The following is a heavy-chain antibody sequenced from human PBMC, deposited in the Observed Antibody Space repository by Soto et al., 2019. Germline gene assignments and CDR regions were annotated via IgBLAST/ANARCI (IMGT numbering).Heavy chain of an antibody. J-gene: IGHJ6*02. V-gene: IGHV4-61*01. CDR3: ARDLVPAGYYGMDV. CDR2: IYYSGST. CDR1: GGSVSSGSYY. D-gene: IGHD2-2*01. Sequence: SSETLSLTCTVSGGSVSSGSYYWSWIRQPPGKGLEWIGYIYYSGSTNYNPSLKSRVTISVDTSKNQFSLKLSSVTAADTAVYYCARDLVPAGYYGMDVWGQGTTVTVSS.